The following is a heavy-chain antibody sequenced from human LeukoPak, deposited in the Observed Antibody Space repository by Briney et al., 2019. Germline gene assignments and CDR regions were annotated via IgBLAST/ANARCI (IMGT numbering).Heavy chain of an antibody. CDR1: GYPFNLYH. J-gene: IGHJ4*02. V-gene: IGHV3-23*01. CDR2: ISGSGGHT. Sequence: GGPLTLFCAASGYPFNLYHMSWVRQAPGKALEWVSDISGSGGHTYYANSVKRRFTISTDNSSDTLYLQMNILRAEDTALYFCAKSPDYYGSGSSSYIDCWGQGTLVSVSS. D-gene: IGHD3-10*01. CDR3: AKSPDYYGSGSSSYIDC.